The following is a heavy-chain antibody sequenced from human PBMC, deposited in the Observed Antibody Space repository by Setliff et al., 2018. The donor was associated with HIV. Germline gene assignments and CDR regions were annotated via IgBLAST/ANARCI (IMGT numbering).Heavy chain of an antibody. CDR2: IYYSGST. J-gene: IGHJ4*02. Sequence: SETLSLTCTVSGGSISSRGYYWGWIRQPPGKGPEWTGSIYYSGSTYYNPSLKSRVTISVDTSKNQFSRKLTSVTAADTAVYYCVRGWGGALHYWGQGALVTVSS. CDR3: VRGWGGALHY. D-gene: IGHD3-16*01. V-gene: IGHV4-39*01. CDR1: GGSISSRGYY.